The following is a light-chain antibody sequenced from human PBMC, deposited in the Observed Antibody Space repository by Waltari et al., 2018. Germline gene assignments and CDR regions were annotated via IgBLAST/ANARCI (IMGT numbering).Light chain of an antibody. CDR3: CSYAGSYTHVV. Sequence: QSALTQPRSVSGSPGQSVTISCTGTSSDVGGYNYVSWYQQHPGKAPKLMIYDVSKRPSGGPDRFAGSKAGTTASLTIAGLQAEDEADYYCCSYAGSYTHVVFGGGTKLTVL. CDR2: DVS. CDR1: SSDVGGYNY. V-gene: IGLV2-11*01. J-gene: IGLJ2*01.